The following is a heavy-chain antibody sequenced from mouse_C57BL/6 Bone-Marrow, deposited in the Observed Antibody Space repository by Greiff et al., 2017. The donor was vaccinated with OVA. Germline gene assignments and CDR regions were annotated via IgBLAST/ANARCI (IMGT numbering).Heavy chain of an antibody. J-gene: IGHJ4*01. CDR2: INYDGSST. D-gene: IGHD2-3*01. CDR3: ARDGWLLRGDYYAMDY. Sequence: EVKLVESEGGLVQPGSSMKLSCTASGFTFSDYYMAWVRQVPEKGLEWVANINYDGSSTYYLDSLKSRFIISRDNAKNILYLQMSSLKSEDTATYYCARDGWLLRGDYYAMDYWGQGTSVTVSS. V-gene: IGHV5-16*01. CDR1: GFTFSDYY.